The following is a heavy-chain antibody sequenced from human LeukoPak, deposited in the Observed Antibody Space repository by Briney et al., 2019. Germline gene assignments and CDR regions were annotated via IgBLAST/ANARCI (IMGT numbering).Heavy chain of an antibody. J-gene: IGHJ4*02. CDR1: GYSFSNYW. CDR3: ARQQYYYDSSGYFQSRQGYYFDY. D-gene: IGHD3-22*01. CDR2: IYPGDSDT. Sequence: GESLKISCKGSGYSFSNYWIGWVRQMPGKGLEWMGIIYPGDSDTRYSPSFQGQATISADKSISTAYLQWSSLKASDTAMYYCARQQYYYDSSGYFQSRQGYYFDYWGQGTLVTVSS. V-gene: IGHV5-51*01.